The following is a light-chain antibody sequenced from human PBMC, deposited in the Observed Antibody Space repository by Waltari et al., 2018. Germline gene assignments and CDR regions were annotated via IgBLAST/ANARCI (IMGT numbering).Light chain of an antibody. CDR1: QSVSNS. V-gene: IGKV3D-15*01. CDR2: SAA. Sequence: EIVMTQSPPTLSVSPGERATLSCRASQSVSNSLAWYQHRPGRAPRLLIHSAATRAPCIPSRFSGSGSETEFTLTISNLQSEDFALYYCQQYNNWPPITFGQGTRLEIK. CDR3: QQYNNWPPIT. J-gene: IGKJ5*01.